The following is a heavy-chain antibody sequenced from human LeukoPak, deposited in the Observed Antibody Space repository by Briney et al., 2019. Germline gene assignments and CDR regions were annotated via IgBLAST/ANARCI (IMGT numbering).Heavy chain of an antibody. D-gene: IGHD3-3*01. CDR3: ARGVPYDSWSGPHYSDY. Sequence: WIRQAPGKGLEWVAVISYDGSNKYYADSVKGRFTISRDNSKNTLYLQMNSLRAEDTAVYYCARGVPYDSWSGPHYSDYWGQGTLVTVSS. J-gene: IGHJ4*02. CDR2: ISYDGSNK. V-gene: IGHV3-33*05.